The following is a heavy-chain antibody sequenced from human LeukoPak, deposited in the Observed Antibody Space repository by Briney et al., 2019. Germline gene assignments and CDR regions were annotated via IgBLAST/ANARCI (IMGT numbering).Heavy chain of an antibody. CDR2: TYYNSNWYI. CDR1: GDSVFTSSAG. V-gene: IGHV6-1*01. Sequence: SQTLSLTCAISGDSVFTSSAGWNWIRQSPSRGLEWLGRTYYNSNWYIDYAVSVKGRITISPDTSKNQFSLQLNSVTPEDTAVYYCAKGWLQSGFDYWGQGTLVTVSS. J-gene: IGHJ4*02. CDR3: AKGWLQSGFDY. D-gene: IGHD5-24*01.